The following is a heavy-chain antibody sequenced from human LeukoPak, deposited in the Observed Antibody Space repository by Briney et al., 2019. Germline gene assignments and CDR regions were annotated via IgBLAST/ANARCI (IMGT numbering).Heavy chain of an antibody. Sequence: GGSLRLSCAASGFTFSSYAMSWVRQAPGKGLEWVSAISGSGGSTYYADSVKGRFTISGDNSKNTLYLQMNSLRAEDTAVYYCAKGGPLGYCSGGSCYPDAFDIWGQGTMVTVSS. J-gene: IGHJ3*02. CDR1: GFTFSSYA. V-gene: IGHV3-23*01. CDR2: ISGSGGST. D-gene: IGHD2-15*01. CDR3: AKGGPLGYCSGGSCYPDAFDI.